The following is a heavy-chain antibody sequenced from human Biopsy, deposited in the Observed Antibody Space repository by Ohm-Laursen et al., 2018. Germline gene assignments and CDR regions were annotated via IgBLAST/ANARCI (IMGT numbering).Heavy chain of an antibody. Sequence: ILSLTCSVSGGSINSGGHFWGWVRQSPGKGLEWIGYIYDNGDTYYNPSLMSLVSISADTSKNQVSLRLNPVTAADTAVYYCTRVRTFGGVIGGYYFDSWGQGILVTVSS. CDR1: GGSINSGGHF. J-gene: IGHJ4*02. D-gene: IGHD3-16*02. CDR3: TRVRTFGGVIGGYYFDS. CDR2: IYDNGDT. V-gene: IGHV4-31*01.